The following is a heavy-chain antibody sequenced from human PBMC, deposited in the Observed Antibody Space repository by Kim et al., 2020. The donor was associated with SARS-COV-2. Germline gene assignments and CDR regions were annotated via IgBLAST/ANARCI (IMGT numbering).Heavy chain of an antibody. V-gene: IGHV3-23*03. CDR3: AKGAYYYGSGTYGMDV. Sequence: GGSLRLSCAASGFTFSSYAMSWVRQAPGKGLEWVSVIYSGGSSTYYADSVKGRFTISRDNSKNTLYLQMNSLRAEDTAVYYCAKGAYYYGSGTYGMDVWGQGTTVTVSS. J-gene: IGHJ6*02. CDR1: GFTFSSYA. CDR2: IYSGGSST. D-gene: IGHD3-10*01.